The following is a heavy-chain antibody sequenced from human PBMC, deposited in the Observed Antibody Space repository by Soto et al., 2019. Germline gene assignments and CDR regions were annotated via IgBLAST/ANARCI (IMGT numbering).Heavy chain of an antibody. V-gene: IGHV3-33*01. CDR2: IWYDGSNK. CDR1: GFTFSSYG. Sequence: XXSLRLSFAASGFTFSSYGMNWVLQAPGKGLEWVAVIWYDGSNKYYADSVKGRFTISRDNSKNTLYLQMNSLRAEDTAVYYCARDYDSSGYPRYYFGYWGQGTLVTVSS. CDR3: ARDYDSSGYPRYYFGY. J-gene: IGHJ4*02. D-gene: IGHD3-22*01.